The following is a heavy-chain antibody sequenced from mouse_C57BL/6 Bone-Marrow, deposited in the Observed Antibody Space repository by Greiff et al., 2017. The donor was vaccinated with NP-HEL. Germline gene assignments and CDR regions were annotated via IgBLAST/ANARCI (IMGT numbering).Heavy chain of an antibody. V-gene: IGHV8-8*01. Sequence: QVQLKESGPGILQPSQTLSLTCSFSGFSLSTFGMGVGWIRQPSGKGLEWLAHIWWDDDKYYNPALKRRLTISKATSKNQVFLKIANVDTADTATYYCAPYYYGSSSRYWYFDVWGTGTTVTVSS. CDR3: APYYYGSSSRYWYFDV. D-gene: IGHD1-1*01. CDR1: GFSLSTFGMG. CDR2: IWWDDDK. J-gene: IGHJ1*03.